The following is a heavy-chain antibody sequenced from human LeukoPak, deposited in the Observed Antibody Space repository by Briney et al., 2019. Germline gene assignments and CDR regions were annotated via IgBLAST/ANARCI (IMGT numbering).Heavy chain of an antibody. V-gene: IGHV3-74*01. D-gene: IGHD5-18*01. CDR2: IDSDGSRI. CDR1: GFTLRSDW. CDR3: ARGDASYGDYFFDQ. J-gene: IGHJ4*02. Sequence: QSGGSLRLACAASGFTLRSDWMHWVRQAPGRGLGWVSRIDSDGSRINKPGSVKGRFTISRDNAKNTLYLQMNSLRAGDTAVYYCARGDASYGDYFFDQWGQGTPVTVSS.